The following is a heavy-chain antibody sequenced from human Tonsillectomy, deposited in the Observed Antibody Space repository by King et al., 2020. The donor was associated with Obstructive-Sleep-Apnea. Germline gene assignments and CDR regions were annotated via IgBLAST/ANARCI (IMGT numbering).Heavy chain of an antibody. CDR1: GFTFTRFA. CDR3: VKGLRGGYDVY. J-gene: IGHJ4*02. D-gene: IGHD5-12*01. CDR2: ITSNGGST. Sequence: VQLVESGGGLAQPGGSQRLSCSASGFTFTRFAMHWVRQAPGKGLEYVSAITSNGGSTYYADSVKGRFTISRDNSKNTLYFQLTNLRPDDTAVYYCVKGLRGGYDVYWGQGTLVTISS. V-gene: IGHV3-64D*06.